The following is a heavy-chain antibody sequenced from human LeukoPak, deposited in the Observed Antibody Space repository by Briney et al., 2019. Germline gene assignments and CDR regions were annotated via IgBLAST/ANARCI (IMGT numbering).Heavy chain of an antibody. J-gene: IGHJ4*02. Sequence: SETLSLTCTVSGGSISSFHWSWIRQPPGKGLEWIGYIYTSGSTNYNPSLKIRVTISVDTSKNQFSLKLSSVTAADTAVYYCARIITNYYDTSGHFDYWGQGTLVTVSS. CDR1: GGSISSFH. D-gene: IGHD3-22*01. CDR2: IYTSGST. CDR3: ARIITNYYDTSGHFDY. V-gene: IGHV4-4*09.